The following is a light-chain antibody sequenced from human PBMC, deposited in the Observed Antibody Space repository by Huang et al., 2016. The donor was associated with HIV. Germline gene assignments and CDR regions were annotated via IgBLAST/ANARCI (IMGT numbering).Light chain of an antibody. CDR2: GAS. V-gene: IGKV3D-15*01. Sequence: EIVMTQSPATLSASPGERASLSCRASQNVNTNGAWYQQKPGQAPRLRIYGASTRATGIPARFSGSGSGTEFTFTISSLRPEDFAVYYCHQYNNWPPAFGQGTKVEIK. J-gene: IGKJ1*01. CDR3: HQYNNWPPA. CDR1: QNVNTN.